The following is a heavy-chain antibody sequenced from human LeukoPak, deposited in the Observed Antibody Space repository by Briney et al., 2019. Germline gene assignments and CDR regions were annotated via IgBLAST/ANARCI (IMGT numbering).Heavy chain of an antibody. D-gene: IGHD1-26*01. Sequence: GGSLRLSXAASGFTFGSYAMSWVRQAPGKGLEWVSAISGSGGSTYYADSVKGRFTISRDNSKNTLYLQMNSLRAEDTAVYYCAKVGGSYDYFDYWGQGTLVTVSS. J-gene: IGHJ4*02. CDR3: AKVGGSYDYFDY. V-gene: IGHV3-23*01. CDR2: ISGSGGST. CDR1: GFTFGSYA.